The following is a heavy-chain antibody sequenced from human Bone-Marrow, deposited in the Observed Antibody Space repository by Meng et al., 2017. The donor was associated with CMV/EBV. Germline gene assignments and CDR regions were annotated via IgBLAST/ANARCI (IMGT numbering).Heavy chain of an antibody. CDR2: IIPIFGTA. J-gene: IGHJ4*02. CDR1: GGTFSSYA. CDR3: ARGSPAWGSYRAPDY. D-gene: IGHD3-16*02. V-gene: IGHV1-69*05. Sequence: SVKVSCKASGGTFSSYAISWVRQAPGRGLEWMGGIIPIFGTANYAQKFQGRVTITTDESTSTAYMELSSLRSEDTAVYYCARGSPAWGSYRAPDYWGQGTLVTVSS.